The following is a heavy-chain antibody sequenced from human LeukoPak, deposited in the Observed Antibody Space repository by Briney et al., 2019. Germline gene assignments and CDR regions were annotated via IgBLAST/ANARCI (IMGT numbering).Heavy chain of an antibody. Sequence: SETLSLTCTVSGGSISSYYWSWIRQPAGKGLEWIGRIYTSGSTNYNPSLTSRVTMSVDTSKNQFSLKLSSVTAADTAVYYCARVVKDYYDFWSGYYVFDYWGQGTLVTVSS. CDR1: GGSISSYY. CDR3: ARVVKDYYDFWSGYYVFDY. CDR2: IYTSGST. D-gene: IGHD3-3*01. J-gene: IGHJ4*02. V-gene: IGHV4-4*07.